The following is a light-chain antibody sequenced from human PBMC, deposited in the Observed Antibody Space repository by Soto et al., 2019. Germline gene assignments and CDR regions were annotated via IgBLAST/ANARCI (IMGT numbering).Light chain of an antibody. V-gene: IGKV1-5*01. J-gene: IGKJ1*01. Sequence: SASAVSSTDGDRVPITCRASQSVSTYLAWYQQKPGKAPKLLISDASTLESGVPSRFSGSGSGTEFTLTIFSLQPDDFVPYKCQEYHSYLWTFAQGCKADI. CDR3: QEYHSYLWT. CDR1: QSVSTY. CDR2: DAS.